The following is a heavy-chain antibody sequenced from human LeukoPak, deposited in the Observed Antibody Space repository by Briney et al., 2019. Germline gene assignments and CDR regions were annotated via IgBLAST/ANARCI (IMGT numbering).Heavy chain of an antibody. CDR1: GFSFSNYC. D-gene: IGHD2-8*02. CDR2: IKSDGRST. Sequence: PGGSLRLSCAASGFSFSNYCMHWVRQAPGKGLVWVSRIKSDGRSTGYADSVKGRFTISRDNAKNTLYLQMDSLRDEDTAVYYCAREEYPGGSDHWGQGTLVTVSS. V-gene: IGHV3-74*01. J-gene: IGHJ4*02. CDR3: AREEYPGGSDH.